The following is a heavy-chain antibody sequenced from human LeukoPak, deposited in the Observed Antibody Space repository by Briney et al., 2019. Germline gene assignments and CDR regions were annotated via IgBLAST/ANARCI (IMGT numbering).Heavy chain of an antibody. CDR3: AKEHGSCNTYVFDI. V-gene: IGHV3-33*06. CDR2: IWYNENNK. D-gene: IGHD3-10*01. CDR1: GFSFSNYG. J-gene: IGHJ3*02. Sequence: GGSLRLSCAASGFSFSNYGMHWVRQAPGKGLEWVAVIWYNENNKYYADSLKGQFTISRDNSKNTHYLQMNNLRAEDTAVYCCAKEHGSCNTYVFDIWGQRTMVTVSS.